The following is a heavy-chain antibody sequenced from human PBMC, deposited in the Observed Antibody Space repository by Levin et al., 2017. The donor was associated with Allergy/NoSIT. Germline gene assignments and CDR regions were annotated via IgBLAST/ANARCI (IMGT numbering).Heavy chain of an antibody. CDR2: IYYSGST. V-gene: IGHV4-31*03. CDR3: ARMSNMVRGVRVPPSRWFDP. Sequence: LRLSCTVSGGSISSGGYYWSWIRQHPGKGLEWIGYIYYSGSTYYNPSLKSRVTISVDTSKNQFSLKLSSVTAADTAVYYCARMSNMVRGVRVPPSRWFDPWGQGTLVTVSS. J-gene: IGHJ5*02. D-gene: IGHD3-10*01. CDR1: GGSISSGGYY.